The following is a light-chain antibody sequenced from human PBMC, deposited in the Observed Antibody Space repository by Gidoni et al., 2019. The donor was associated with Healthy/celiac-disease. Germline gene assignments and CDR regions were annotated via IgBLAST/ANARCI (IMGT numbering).Light chain of an antibody. CDR2: DAS. CDR1: QSGSSY. J-gene: IGKJ4*01. CDR3: QQRSNWPPLT. Sequence: EIVLTPYPATLSLSPGERATLTGRASQSGSSYLTWYQQNPGQAPRLLIYDASNSATVIPARFSGSGSGTVFTLTISSLEPEDFAVYYCQQRSNWPPLTFGGXTKVEIK. V-gene: IGKV3-11*01.